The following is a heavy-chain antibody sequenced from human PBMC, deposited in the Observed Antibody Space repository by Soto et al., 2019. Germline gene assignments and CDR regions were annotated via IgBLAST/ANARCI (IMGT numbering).Heavy chain of an antibody. J-gene: IGHJ4*02. CDR1: GYSFSDYW. D-gene: IGHD3-9*01. CDR3: ARQADYNILTGYFYYFDY. CDR2: IYPGDSDA. V-gene: IGHV5-51*01. Sequence: GESLKICCKSSGYSFSDYWIGWVRQMPGKGLEWMGIIYPGDSDARYSPSFQGQVTISVDTSINTAFLRWNSLTASDTAMYYCARQADYNILTGYFYYFDYWGQGSLVTVSS.